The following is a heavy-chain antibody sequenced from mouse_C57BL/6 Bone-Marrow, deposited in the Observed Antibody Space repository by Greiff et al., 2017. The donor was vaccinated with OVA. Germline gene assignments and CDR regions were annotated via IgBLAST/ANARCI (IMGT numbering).Heavy chain of an antibody. CDR2: ISSGGSYT. CDR3: ARHGYYGSFFDY. V-gene: IGHV5-6*01. CDR1: GFTFSSYG. D-gene: IGHD1-1*01. Sequence: EVMLVESGGDLVKPGGSLKLSCAASGFTFSSYGMSWVRQTPDKRLEWVATISSGGSYTYYPDSVKGRFTISRDNAKNTLYLQMSSLKSEDTAMYYCARHGYYGSFFDYWGQGTTLTVSS. J-gene: IGHJ2*01.